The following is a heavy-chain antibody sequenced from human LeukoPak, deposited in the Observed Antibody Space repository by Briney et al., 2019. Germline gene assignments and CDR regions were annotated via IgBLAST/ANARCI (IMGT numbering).Heavy chain of an antibody. V-gene: IGHV3-30*18. Sequence: SGGSLRLSCVASGFTFSNYGMHWVRQAPGKGLEWVAVISYDGSNKYYADSVKGRFTISRDNSKNTLYLQMNSLRAEDTAVYYCAKAHMITFGGVIVTGENFDYWGQGTLVTVSS. J-gene: IGHJ4*02. CDR2: ISYDGSNK. CDR3: AKAHMITFGGVIVTGENFDY. D-gene: IGHD3-16*02. CDR1: GFTFSNYG.